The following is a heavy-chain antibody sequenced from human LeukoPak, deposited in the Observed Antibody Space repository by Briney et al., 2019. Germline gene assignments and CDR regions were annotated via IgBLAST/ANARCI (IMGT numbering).Heavy chain of an antibody. Sequence: GESLKVSCKGSGYSFTSYWITWVRQMPGKGLEWMGRIDPSDSYTNYSPSFQGHVTISADKSISTAYLQWSSLKASDTAMYYCSRLASEWEPREFVDYRGQGTLVTVSS. CDR1: GYSFTSYW. V-gene: IGHV5-10-1*01. CDR3: SRLASEWEPREFVDY. D-gene: IGHD1-26*01. CDR2: IDPSDSYT. J-gene: IGHJ4*02.